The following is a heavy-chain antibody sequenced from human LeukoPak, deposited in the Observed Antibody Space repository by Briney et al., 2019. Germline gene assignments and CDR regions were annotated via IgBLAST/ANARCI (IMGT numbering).Heavy chain of an antibody. D-gene: IGHD6-13*01. J-gene: IGHJ3*02. V-gene: IGHV3-21*01. Sequence: GGSLRLSCAASGFTFSSYSMNWVRQAPGKGLGWVSSISSSSSYIYYADSVKGRFTISRDNAKNSLYLQMNSLRAEDTAVYYCARGIAAAGNDAFDIWGQGTMVTVSS. CDR3: ARGIAAAGNDAFDI. CDR2: ISSSSSYI. CDR1: GFTFSSYS.